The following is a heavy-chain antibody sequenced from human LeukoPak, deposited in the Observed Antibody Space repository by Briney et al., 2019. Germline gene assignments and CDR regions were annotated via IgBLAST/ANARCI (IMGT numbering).Heavy chain of an antibody. Sequence: SETLSLACAVYGGSFSGYYWSWIRQPPGKGLEWFGEINHSGSTNYNPSLKSRVTISVDTSKNQFSLKLSSVTAADTAVYYCARVSVGGLRRKLQSDYWGQGTLVTVSS. V-gene: IGHV4-34*01. D-gene: IGHD1-26*01. CDR3: ARVSVGGLRRKLQSDY. J-gene: IGHJ4*02. CDR1: GGSFSGYY. CDR2: INHSGST.